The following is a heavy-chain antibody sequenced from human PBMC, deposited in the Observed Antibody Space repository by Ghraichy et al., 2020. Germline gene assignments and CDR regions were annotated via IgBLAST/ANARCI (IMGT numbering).Heavy chain of an antibody. D-gene: IGHD2-21*02. CDR3: AKVRYCGGDCRYNYGMDV. CDR2: ISGSAGST. V-gene: IGHV3-23*01. J-gene: IGHJ6*02. Sequence: GGSLRLSCAASGFTFSSYAMSWVRQAPGKGLEWVSVISGSAGSTYHADSVKGRFTISRDNSENTLYLQMNSLRAEDTAVYYCAKVRYCGGDCRYNYGMDVWGQGTSVTVSS. CDR1: GFTFSSYA.